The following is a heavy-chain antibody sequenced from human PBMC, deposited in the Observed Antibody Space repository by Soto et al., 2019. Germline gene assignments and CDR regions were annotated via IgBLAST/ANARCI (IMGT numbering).Heavy chain of an antibody. Sequence: EVQLVESGGGLIQPGGSLRLSCAVSGFTVSNNYMSWVRQAPGKGLEGVSVIYSGGYTAYGDSVKGRFTISRDNSKNTLFLQMSSLEAEEKAVVSCASRGGGGGYWGQGTLVTVSS. V-gene: IGHV3-53*01. CDR3: ASRGGGGGY. D-gene: IGHD3-10*01. CDR1: GFTVSNNY. J-gene: IGHJ4*02. CDR2: IYSGGYT.